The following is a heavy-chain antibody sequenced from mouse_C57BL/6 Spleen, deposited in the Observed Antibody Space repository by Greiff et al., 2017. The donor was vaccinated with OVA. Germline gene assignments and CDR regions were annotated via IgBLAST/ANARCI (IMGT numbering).Heavy chain of an antibody. J-gene: IGHJ2*01. Sequence: QVQLKEPGTELVKPGASVKLSCKASGYTFTSYWMHWVKQRPGQGLEWIGNINPSNGGTNYNDKFKSKATLTVDKSSSTAYMQLSSLTSEDSAVYYCARYYYGSSLDYWGQGTTLSVSS. CDR1: GYTFTSYW. CDR3: ARYYYGSSLDY. D-gene: IGHD1-1*01. V-gene: IGHV1-53*01. CDR2: INPSNGGT.